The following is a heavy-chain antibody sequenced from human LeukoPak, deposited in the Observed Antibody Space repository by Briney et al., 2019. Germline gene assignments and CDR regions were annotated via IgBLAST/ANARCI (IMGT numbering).Heavy chain of an antibody. CDR1: GFTFSSYE. CDR3: ARAWFVVVPAATRRYFDY. Sequence: PGGSLRLSCAASGFTFSSYEMNWVRQAPGKGLEWVSYISSSGSTIYYADSVKGRFTISIDNAKNSLYLQMNSLRAEDTAVYYCARAWFVVVPAATRRYFDYWGQGTLVTVSS. J-gene: IGHJ4*02. D-gene: IGHD2-2*01. CDR2: ISSSGSTI. V-gene: IGHV3-48*03.